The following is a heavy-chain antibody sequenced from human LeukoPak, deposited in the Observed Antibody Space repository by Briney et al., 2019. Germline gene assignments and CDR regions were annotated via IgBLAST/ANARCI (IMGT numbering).Heavy chain of an antibody. CDR3: ARGTYYDSPGSGAFDI. CDR1: GFTFSSYA. J-gene: IGHJ3*02. Sequence: GGSLRLSCAASGFTFSSYAVHWVRQAPGKGLEWVAVISYDGSNKYYADSVKGRFTISRDNSKNTLCLQMNSLRAEDTAVYYCARGTYYDSPGSGAFDIWGQGTMVTVSS. D-gene: IGHD3-3*01. V-gene: IGHV3-30-3*01. CDR2: ISYDGSNK.